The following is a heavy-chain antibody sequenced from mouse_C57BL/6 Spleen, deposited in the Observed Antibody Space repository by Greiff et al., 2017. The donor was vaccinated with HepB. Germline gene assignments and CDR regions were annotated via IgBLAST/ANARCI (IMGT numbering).Heavy chain of an antibody. V-gene: IGHV5-17*01. J-gene: IGHJ2*01. D-gene: IGHD1-1*01. Sequence: EVQVVESGGGLVKPGGSLKLSCAASGFTFSDYGMHWVRQAPEKGLEWVAYISSGSSTIYYADTVKGRFTISRDNAKNTLFLQMTSLRSEDTAMYYCAGGGTYYYGSSSDYWGQGTTLTVSS. CDR3: AGGGTYYYGSSSDY. CDR1: GFTFSDYG. CDR2: ISSGSSTI.